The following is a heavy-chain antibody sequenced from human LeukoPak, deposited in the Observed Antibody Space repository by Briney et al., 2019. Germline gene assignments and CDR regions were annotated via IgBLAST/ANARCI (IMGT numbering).Heavy chain of an antibody. Sequence: SEALSLTCAVYGGSFSGYYWSWIRQPPGKGLEWIGEINHSGSTNYNPSLKSRITISVDTSKNQFSLKLSSVTAADTAVYYCARRPSGSYWADNYYYYMDVWGKGTTVTVSS. CDR3: ARRPSGSYWADNYYYYMDV. CDR1: GGSFSGYY. D-gene: IGHD1-26*01. CDR2: INHSGST. V-gene: IGHV4-34*01. J-gene: IGHJ6*03.